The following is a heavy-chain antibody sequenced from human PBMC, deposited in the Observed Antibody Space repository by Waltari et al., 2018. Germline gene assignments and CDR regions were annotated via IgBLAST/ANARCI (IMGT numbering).Heavy chain of an antibody. Sequence: QVQLQQWGAGLLKPSETLSLTCAVYGGSFSGYYWSWIRQPPGKGLEWIGEIKHSGSTNYNPSLKSRVTISVDTSKNQCSLKLSSVTAADTAVYYCARGRSGWYSISRYYYYYMDVWGKGTTVTVSS. D-gene: IGHD6-19*01. CDR3: ARGRSGWYSISRYYYYYMDV. CDR1: GGSFSGYY. V-gene: IGHV4-34*01. CDR2: IKHSGST. J-gene: IGHJ6*03.